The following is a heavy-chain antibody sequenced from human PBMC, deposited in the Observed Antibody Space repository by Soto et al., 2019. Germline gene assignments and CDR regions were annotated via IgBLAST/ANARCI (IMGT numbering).Heavy chain of an antibody. CDR2: ISWNSGSI. Sequence: PGGSLRLSCAASGFTFDYYAMHWVRQSPGKGLEWVSGISWNSGSIGYADSVKGRFTISRDNAKNSLYLQMNSLRAEDTALYYCAKDLSSSWYVGYYFDYWGQGTLVTVSS. V-gene: IGHV3-9*01. CDR1: GFTFDYYA. CDR3: AKDLSSSWYVGYYFDY. J-gene: IGHJ4*02. D-gene: IGHD6-13*01.